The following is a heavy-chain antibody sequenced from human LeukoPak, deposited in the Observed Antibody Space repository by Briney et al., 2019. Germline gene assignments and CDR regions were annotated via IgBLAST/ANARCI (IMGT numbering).Heavy chain of an antibody. J-gene: IGHJ6*02. Sequence: PSETLPLTCAVYGGSFSGYYWSWIRQPPGKGLEWIGEINHSGSTNYNPSLKSRVTISVDTSKNQFSLKLSSVTAADTAVYYCARKGLPEYYYYYGMDVWGQGTTVTVSS. CDR2: INHSGST. CDR1: GGSFSGYY. V-gene: IGHV4-34*01. CDR3: ARKGLPEYYYYYGMDV.